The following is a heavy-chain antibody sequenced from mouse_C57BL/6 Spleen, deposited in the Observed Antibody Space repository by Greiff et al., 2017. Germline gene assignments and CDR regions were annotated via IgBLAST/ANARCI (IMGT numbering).Heavy chain of an antibody. Sequence: QVQLQQPGPELVKPGASVKISCKASGYAFSSSWMNWVKQRPGKGLEWIGRIYPGDGDTNYNGKFKGKATLTADKSSSTAYMQLSSLTSEDSAVYFCAVYYGNLYYFDYWGQGTTLTVSS. V-gene: IGHV1-82*01. D-gene: IGHD2-1*01. J-gene: IGHJ2*01. CDR1: GYAFSSSW. CDR3: AVYYGNLYYFDY. CDR2: IYPGDGDT.